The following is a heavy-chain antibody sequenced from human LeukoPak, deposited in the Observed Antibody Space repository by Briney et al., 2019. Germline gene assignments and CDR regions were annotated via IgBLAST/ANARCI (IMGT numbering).Heavy chain of an antibody. V-gene: IGHV4-38-2*02. CDR1: GYSISNTYY. Sequence: ASETLSLTCTVSGYSISNTYYWGWIRQPPGEGLEWIGSIYYSGSTLYNPSLKSRVTMSIDTSKDQFSLKLSSVTAADTAVYYCARQGGGYDSSGYWQWFDPWGQGTLVTVSA. J-gene: IGHJ5*02. CDR2: IYYSGST. CDR3: ARQGGGYDSSGYWQWFDP. D-gene: IGHD3-22*01.